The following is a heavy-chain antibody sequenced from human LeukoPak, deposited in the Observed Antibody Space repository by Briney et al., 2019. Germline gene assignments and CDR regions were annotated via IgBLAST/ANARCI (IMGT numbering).Heavy chain of an antibody. CDR1: GFTFDDYA. CDR2: ISWNSGSI. D-gene: IGHD4-17*01. CDR3: AKDDYGDYLEGP. Sequence: GGSLRLSCAASGFTFDDYAMHWVRQAPGKGLEWVSGISWNSGSIGYADSVKGRFTISRDNAKNSLYLQMNSLRAEDTAVYYCAKDDYGDYLEGPWGQGTMVTVSS. V-gene: IGHV3-9*01. J-gene: IGHJ3*01.